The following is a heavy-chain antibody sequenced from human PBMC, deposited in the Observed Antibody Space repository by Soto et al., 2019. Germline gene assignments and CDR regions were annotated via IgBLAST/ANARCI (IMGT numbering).Heavy chain of an antibody. CDR2: ISYDGSNK. D-gene: IGHD1-1*01. CDR3: AKDRDNWNDVFYYYYGMDV. V-gene: IGHV3-30*18. J-gene: IGHJ6*02. Sequence: GVSLRLSCAASGFTFSSFGMHCVRQAPGKGLEWVAVISYDGSNKYYADSVKGRFTISRDNSKNTLYLQMNSLRAEDTAVYYCAKDRDNWNDVFYYYYGMDVWGQGTTVTVSS. CDR1: GFTFSSFG.